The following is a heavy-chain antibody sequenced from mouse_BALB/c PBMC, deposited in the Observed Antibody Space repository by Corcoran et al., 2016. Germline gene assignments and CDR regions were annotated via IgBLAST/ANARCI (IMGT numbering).Heavy chain of an antibody. CDR2: INPYNDGT. D-gene: IGHD2-3*01. V-gene: IGHV1S136*01. Sequence: EVQLQQSGPELVKPGASVKMSCKASGYTFTSYVMHWVKQKPGQGLEWIRYINPYNDGTKYNEKFKGKATLTSDKSSSTAYMELSSLTSEDSAVYYFASTYDRYFDYWGQGTTLTVSS. CDR1: GYTFTSYV. J-gene: IGHJ2*01. CDR3: ASTYDRYFDY.